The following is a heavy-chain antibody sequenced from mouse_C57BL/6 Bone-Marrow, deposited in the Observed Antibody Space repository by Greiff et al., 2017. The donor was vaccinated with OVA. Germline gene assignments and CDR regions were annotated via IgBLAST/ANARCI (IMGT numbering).Heavy chain of an antibody. CDR2: INPYNGGT. J-gene: IGHJ2*01. CDR3: APGYYFDD. V-gene: IGHV1-19*01. Sequence: VQLQQSGPVLVKPGASVKMSCKASGYTFTDYYMNWVKQSHGKSLEWIGAINPYNGGTSYNQKFKGKATLTVDQSSSTAYMELNSLKSEDTAVYYGAPGYYFDDWGQGTTVTVSS. CDR1: GYTFTDYY. D-gene: IGHD2-2*01.